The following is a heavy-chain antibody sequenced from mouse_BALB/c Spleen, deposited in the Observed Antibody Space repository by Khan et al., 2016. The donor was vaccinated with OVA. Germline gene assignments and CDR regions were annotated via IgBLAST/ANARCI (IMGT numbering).Heavy chain of an antibody. D-gene: IGHD1-1*01. V-gene: IGHV1S136*01. J-gene: IGHJ3*01. CDR3: ATQGSTYTWFAY. CDR1: GSTFTSYV. CDR2: IYPFNDDS. Sequence: VQLQQSGPELLKPGASVKMSCKASGSTFTSYVMHWVKQKPGQGLEWIGYIYPFNDDSKYSEKFKGKATLTSDTSSNTAYMELSSLTSEDSAVYYCATQGSTYTWFAYWGQGTLVTVSA.